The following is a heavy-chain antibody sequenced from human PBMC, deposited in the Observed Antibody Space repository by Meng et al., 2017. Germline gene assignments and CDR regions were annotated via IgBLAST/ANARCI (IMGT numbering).Heavy chain of an antibody. CDR2: INHSGST. V-gene: IGHV4-34*01. CDR3: ARGRSGTWPWYFDL. Sequence: QGPLQRGGAGLLKPSETLSLPCAVYGGSFSGYYWSWIRQPPGKGLEWIGEINHSGSTNYNPSLKSRVTISVDTSKNQFSLKLSSVTAADTAVYYCARGRSGTWPWYFDLWGRGTLVTVSS. CDR1: GGSFSGYY. J-gene: IGHJ2*01. D-gene: IGHD1-1*01.